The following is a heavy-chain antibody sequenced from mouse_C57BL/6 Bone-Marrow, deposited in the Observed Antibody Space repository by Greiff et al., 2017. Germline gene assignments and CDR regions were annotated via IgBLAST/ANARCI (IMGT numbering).Heavy chain of an antibody. CDR2: ILPGSGST. D-gene: IGHD1-1*01. CDR1: GYTFTGYW. CDR3: AITTVVATGGYAMDY. Sequence: QVQLQQSGAELMKPGASVKLSCKATGYTFTGYWIEWVKQRPGHGLEWIGEILPGSGSTNYNEKFKGKATFTADTSSNTAYMQLSSLTTEDSAIYYCAITTVVATGGYAMDYWGQGTTLTVSS. V-gene: IGHV1-9*01. J-gene: IGHJ4*01.